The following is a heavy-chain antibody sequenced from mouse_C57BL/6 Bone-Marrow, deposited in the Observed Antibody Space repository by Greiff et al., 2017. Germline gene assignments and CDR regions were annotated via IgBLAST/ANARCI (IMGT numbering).Heavy chain of an antibody. CDR2: IDPNSGDT. CDR3: ARSPGSNYGSYYVDY. CDR1: GYTFTSSW. J-gene: IGHJ2*01. Sequence: QVQLKQPGAELVKPGASVKLSCKASGYTFTSSWMHWVKQRPGRGLAWIGRIDPNSGDTKYNEKFKSKATLTVDKPSSTAYMQLSSLTSEASAVDYCARSPGSNYGSYYVDYWGQGTTLTVSS. V-gene: IGHV1-72*01. D-gene: IGHD2-5*01.